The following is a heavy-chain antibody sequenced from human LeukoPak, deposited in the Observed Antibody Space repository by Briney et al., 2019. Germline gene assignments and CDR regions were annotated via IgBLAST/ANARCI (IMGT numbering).Heavy chain of an antibody. J-gene: IGHJ6*02. CDR2: IYHSGST. CDR1: GGSISSSNW. Sequence: PSETLSLTCAVSGGSISSSNWWSWVRQPPGKGLEWIGEIYHSGSTNYNPSLKSRVTISVDKSKNRFSLKLSSVTAADTAVYYCARDYHGAYYYYGMDVWGQGTTVTVSS. D-gene: IGHD3-10*01. CDR3: ARDYHGAYYYYGMDV. V-gene: IGHV4-4*02.